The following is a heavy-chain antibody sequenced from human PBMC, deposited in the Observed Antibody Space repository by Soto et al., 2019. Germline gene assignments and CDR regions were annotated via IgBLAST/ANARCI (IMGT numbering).Heavy chain of an antibody. CDR3: ARDVGGGYYDY. CDR2: IFSGGNT. D-gene: IGHD3-16*01. J-gene: IGHJ4*02. Sequence: EVQLVETGGGLIQTGGSLRLSCAASGFTVSSNYMNWVRQAPGKGLEWVSVIFSGGNTYYADSVKARFTISRDNSKNMLYLQMNSLKADDTAVYYCARDVGGGYYDYWGQGTLVTVSS. V-gene: IGHV3-53*02. CDR1: GFTVSSNY.